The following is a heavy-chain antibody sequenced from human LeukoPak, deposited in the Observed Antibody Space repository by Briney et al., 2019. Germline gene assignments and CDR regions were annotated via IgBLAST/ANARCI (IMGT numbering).Heavy chain of an antibody. J-gene: IGHJ4*02. Sequence: GGSLRLSCAASGFTFSSYGMHCVRQAPGKGLEWVANIKQDGSQKSYVDSVKGRFAISRDNANNLLYLQMNSLRAEDTAVYYCARESFAARWDWGQGTLVTVSS. V-gene: IGHV3-7*01. D-gene: IGHD6-6*01. CDR3: ARESFAARWD. CDR1: GFTFSSYG. CDR2: IKQDGSQK.